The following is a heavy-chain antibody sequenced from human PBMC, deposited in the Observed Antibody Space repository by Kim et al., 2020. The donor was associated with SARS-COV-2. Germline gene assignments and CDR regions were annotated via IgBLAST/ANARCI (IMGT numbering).Heavy chain of an antibody. CDR2: IYYSGST. V-gene: IGHV4-39*01. CDR1: GGSISSSSYY. D-gene: IGHD3-3*01. Sequence: SETLSLTCTVSGGSISSSSYYWGWIRQPPGKGLEWIGSIYYSGSTYYNPSLKSRVTISVDTSKNQFSLKLSSVTAADTAVYYCARRRYYDFWSGYYTGGLYFDYWGQGTLVTVSS. J-gene: IGHJ4*02. CDR3: ARRRYYDFWSGYYTGGLYFDY.